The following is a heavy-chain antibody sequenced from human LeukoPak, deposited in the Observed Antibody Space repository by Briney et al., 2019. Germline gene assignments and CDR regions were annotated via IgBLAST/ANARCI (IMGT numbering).Heavy chain of an antibody. CDR3: ARLHSGSYLAGWAGAFDI. D-gene: IGHD1-26*01. CDR2: IYPGDPDT. V-gene: IGHV5-51*01. CDR1: GYSFTSYR. Sequence: TGESLKISCKGSGYSFTSYRIGWVRQMPGKGLEWMGIIYPGDPDTRYSPSLHSQVTISADKSNSPAYLQWSSLNASDTAMYYCARLHSGSYLAGWAGAFDIWGQGTMVTVSS. J-gene: IGHJ3*02.